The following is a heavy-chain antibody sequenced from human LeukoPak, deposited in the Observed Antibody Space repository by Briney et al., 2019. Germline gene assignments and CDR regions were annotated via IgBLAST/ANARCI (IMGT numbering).Heavy chain of an antibody. V-gene: IGHV3-30*04. CDR3: ARDYYYDSSGLPDY. CDR2: ISYDGSNK. D-gene: IGHD3-22*01. J-gene: IGHJ4*02. CDR1: GFTFSSYA. Sequence: GRSLRLSCAASGFTFSSYAMHWVRQAPGKGLECVAVISYDGSNKYYADSVKGRFTISRDNSKNTLYLQMNSLRAEDTAVYYCARDYYYDSSGLPDYWGQGTLVTVSS.